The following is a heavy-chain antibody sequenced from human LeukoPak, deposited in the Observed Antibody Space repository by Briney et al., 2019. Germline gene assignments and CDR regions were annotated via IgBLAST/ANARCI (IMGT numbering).Heavy chain of an antibody. CDR3: ARAYDIFTGYYYFDY. J-gene: IGHJ4*02. D-gene: IGHD3-9*01. V-gene: IGHV4-4*02. CDR2: VFYSGST. Sequence: SETLSLTCAVSGSSISSSTWWTWVRQPPGKGLEWIGEVFYSGSTNSNPSLKSRLTISVDTSKNQSSLKLSSVTAADTAVYYCARAYDIFTGYYYFDYWGQGTLVTVSS. CDR1: GSSISSSTW.